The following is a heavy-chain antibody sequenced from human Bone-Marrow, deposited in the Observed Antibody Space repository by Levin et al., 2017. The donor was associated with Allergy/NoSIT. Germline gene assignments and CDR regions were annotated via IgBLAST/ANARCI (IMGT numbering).Heavy chain of an antibody. CDR3: STVRYCTSGVCYARYYYYYGMDV. CDR2: FKGKTDGGTT. Sequence: GESLKISCAVSGFTLNNAWINWVRQAPGKGLEWVGRFKGKTDGGTTDYSAPVKGRFTISRDDSKNMLYLQMNSLKTEDTAVYYCSTVRYCTSGVCYARYYYYYGMDVWGQGTTVTVSS. J-gene: IGHJ6*02. CDR1: GFTLNNAW. D-gene: IGHD2-8*01. V-gene: IGHV3-15*07.